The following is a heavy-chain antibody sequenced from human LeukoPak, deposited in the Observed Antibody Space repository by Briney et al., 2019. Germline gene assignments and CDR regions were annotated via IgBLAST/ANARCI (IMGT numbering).Heavy chain of an antibody. V-gene: IGHV3-23*01. CDR2: ISGDGDNT. J-gene: IGHJ4*02. D-gene: IGHD7-27*01. CDR1: GFTFSSYA. Sequence: PGGSLRLSCAASGFTFSSYAMSWVRQAPGKGLEWVSAISGDGDNTYYADSVKGRFTISRDNSKNTLCLQMNSLRAEDTAEYYCAKERNWGFFDYWGQGTLVTVSS. CDR3: AKERNWGFFDY.